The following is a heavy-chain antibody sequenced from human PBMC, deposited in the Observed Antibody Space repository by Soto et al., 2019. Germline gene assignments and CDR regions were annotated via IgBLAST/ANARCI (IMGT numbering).Heavy chain of an antibody. CDR2: IYSGGST. D-gene: IGHD5-18*01. Sequence: EVQLVETGGGLIQPGGSLRLSCAASGFTVSSNYMSWVRQAPGKGLEWVSVIYSGGSTYYADSVNGRFTTSRDNSKNTLYLQMNSMRAEEPAVYYCARVERRYSYGFFDSWGQGPLVIVSS. CDR1: GFTVSSNY. V-gene: IGHV3-53*02. J-gene: IGHJ4*02. CDR3: ARVERRYSYGFFDS.